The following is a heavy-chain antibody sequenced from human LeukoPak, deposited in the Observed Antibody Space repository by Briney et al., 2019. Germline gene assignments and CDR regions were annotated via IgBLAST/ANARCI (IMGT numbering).Heavy chain of an antibody. CDR3: ARAHSSSWDNWFDS. D-gene: IGHD6-13*01. Sequence: SETLSLTCTVSGGSIDSYYWSWIRQPPGKGLEWIGYIQYSGSTNYNPSLKSRLTISGDTSKNQLSLKLNSVTAADTAVYYCARAHSSSWDNWFDSWGQGTLVTVSS. CDR1: GGSIDSYY. CDR2: IQYSGST. V-gene: IGHV4-59*01. J-gene: IGHJ5*01.